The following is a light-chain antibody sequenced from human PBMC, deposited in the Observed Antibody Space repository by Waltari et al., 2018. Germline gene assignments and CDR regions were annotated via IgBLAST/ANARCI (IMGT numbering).Light chain of an antibody. Sequence: IQLTQSPSSVAASVGDTATITCRASQGISSWLVWYQQKPGKAPKLLIYAASGLPGGVPSRFSGSGSGTDFTLTINSLQPEDFATYYCQQTDTFPRTFGQGTRLEIK. J-gene: IGKJ5*01. CDR1: QGISSW. V-gene: IGKV1-12*01. CDR3: QQTDTFPRT. CDR2: AAS.